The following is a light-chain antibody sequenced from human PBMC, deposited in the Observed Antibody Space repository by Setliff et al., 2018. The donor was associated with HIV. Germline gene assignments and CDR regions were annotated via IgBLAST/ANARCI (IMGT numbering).Light chain of an antibody. CDR3: SSYAGSNNYV. CDR1: SSDVGGYDY. J-gene: IGLJ1*01. CDR2: EVS. V-gene: IGLV2-8*01. Sequence: SALTQPASVSGSPGQSITISCTGTSSDVGGYDYVSWYQQHPGKAPKLMIYEVSKRPSGVPDRFSGSKSGNTASLTVSGLQAEDEADYYCSSYAGSNNYVFGTGTKVTVL.